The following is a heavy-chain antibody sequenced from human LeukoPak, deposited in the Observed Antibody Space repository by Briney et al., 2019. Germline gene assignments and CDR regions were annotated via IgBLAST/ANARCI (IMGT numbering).Heavy chain of an antibody. CDR1: GGTFSSYA. CDR3: ARDSGGDCYSQVLCDY. Sequence: SVKVSCKASGGTFSSYAISWVRQAPGQGLEWMGRIIPILGIANYAQKFQGRVTITADKSTSTAYMGLSSLRSEDTAVYYCARDSGGDCYSQVLCDYWGQGTLVTVSS. J-gene: IGHJ4*02. V-gene: IGHV1-69*04. CDR2: IIPILGIA. D-gene: IGHD2-21*02.